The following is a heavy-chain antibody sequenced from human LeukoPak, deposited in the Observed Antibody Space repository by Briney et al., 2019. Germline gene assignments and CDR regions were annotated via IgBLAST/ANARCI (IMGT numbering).Heavy chain of an antibody. CDR3: ARDSSGYIHKVDY. V-gene: IGHV1-18*01. CDR1: GYTFTSYG. J-gene: IGHJ4*02. CDR2: ISAYNGNR. Sequence: GAGVPVSYKASGYTFTSYGISWVRQAPGQGLEWMGWISAYNGNRNYAQKLQGRVAITTDTSTSTAYMELRSLRSDDTAVYYCARDSSGYIHKVDYWGQGTLVTVSS. D-gene: IGHD3-22*01.